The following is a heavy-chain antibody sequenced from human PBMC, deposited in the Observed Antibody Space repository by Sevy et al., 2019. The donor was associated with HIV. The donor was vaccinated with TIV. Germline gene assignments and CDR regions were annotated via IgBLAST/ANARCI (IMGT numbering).Heavy chain of an antibody. D-gene: IGHD3-22*01. Sequence: GGSLRLSCAASGFTFTNYWMSWVRQAPGKGLEWVANIKQDGSAKYYVDSVKGRFTISRDNAKNSLYLQMNSLRAEDTAVYYCLKTSYSGYYAFDGWVQGTLVTVSS. CDR1: GFTFTNYW. V-gene: IGHV3-7*01. CDR3: LKTSYSGYYAFDG. CDR2: IKQDGSAK. J-gene: IGHJ3*01.